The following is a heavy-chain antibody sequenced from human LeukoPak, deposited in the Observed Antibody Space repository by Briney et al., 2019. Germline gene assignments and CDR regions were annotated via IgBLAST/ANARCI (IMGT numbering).Heavy chain of an antibody. D-gene: IGHD3-10*01. CDR3: ARDSGNQHSRFEFSL. J-gene: IGHJ3*01. Sequence: PGGSLRLSCAASGFTFSSYSMNWVRQAPGKGLEWVAVISYDGSNKYYADSVKGRFTISRDNSKNTLYLQMNSLRAEDTAVYYCARDSGNQHSRFEFSLWGQGTMVTVSS. CDR2: ISYDGSNK. V-gene: IGHV3-30*03. CDR1: GFTFSSYS.